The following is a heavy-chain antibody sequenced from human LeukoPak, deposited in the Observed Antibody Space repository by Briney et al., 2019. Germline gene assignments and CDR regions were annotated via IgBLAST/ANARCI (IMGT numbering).Heavy chain of an antibody. CDR2: ISAYNGNT. V-gene: IGHV1-18*01. Sequence: GASVKVSCKASGYTFTSYGISWVRQAPGQGLEWMGWISAYNGNTNYAQKLQGRVTMTTDTSTSTAYMELRSLRSDDTAVYYCARGITMVRGVEDAFDIWGQGTMVTVSS. J-gene: IGHJ3*02. CDR1: GYTFTSYG. D-gene: IGHD3-10*01. CDR3: ARGITMVRGVEDAFDI.